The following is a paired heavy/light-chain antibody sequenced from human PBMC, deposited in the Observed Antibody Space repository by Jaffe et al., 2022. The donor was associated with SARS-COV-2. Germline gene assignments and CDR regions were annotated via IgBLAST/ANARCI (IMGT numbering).Light chain of an antibody. J-gene: IGKJ2*01. CDR3: MQSIQLPYT. V-gene: IGKV2D-29*01. Sequence: DIVMTQTPLSLSVTPGQPASISCKSSQSLLHSDGKTYLYWYLQKPGQPPQLLIYEVSNRFSGVPDRFSGSGSGTDFTLKISRVEAEDVGVYYCMQSIQLPYTFGQGTKLEIK. CDR1: QSLLHSDGKTY. CDR2: EVS.
Heavy chain of an antibody. V-gene: IGHV4-30-4*01. D-gene: IGHD1-1*01. CDR2: IYYSGST. Sequence: QVQLQESGPGLVKPSQTLSLTCTVSGGSISSGDYYWSWIRQPPGKGLEWIGYIYYSGSTYYNPSLKSRVTISVDTSKNQFSLKLSSVTAADTAVYYCARDYKPTLRSNWFDPWGQGTLVTVSS. J-gene: IGHJ5*02. CDR1: GGSISSGDYY. CDR3: ARDYKPTLRSNWFDP.